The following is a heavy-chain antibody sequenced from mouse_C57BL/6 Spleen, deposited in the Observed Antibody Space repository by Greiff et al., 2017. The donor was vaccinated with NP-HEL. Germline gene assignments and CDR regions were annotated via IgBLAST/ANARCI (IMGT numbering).Heavy chain of an antibody. CDR2: IDPSDSYT. J-gene: IGHJ4*01. V-gene: IGHV1-69*01. CDR3: AKGYYDYDGNAMDY. D-gene: IGHD2-4*01. Sequence: QVQLKQPGAELVMPGASVKLSCKASGYTFTSYWMHWVKQRPGQGLEWIGEIDPSDSYTNYNQKFKGKSTLTVDKSASTAYMQLSSLTSEDAAVYYCAKGYYDYDGNAMDYWGQGTSVTVSS. CDR1: GYTFTSYW.